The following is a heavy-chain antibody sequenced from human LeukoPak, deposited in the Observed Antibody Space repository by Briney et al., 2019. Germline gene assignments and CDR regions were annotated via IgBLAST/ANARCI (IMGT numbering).Heavy chain of an antibody. CDR3: ARQGVDIVVVPAATYYYYYYMDV. V-gene: IGHV4-34*01. CDR1: GGSFSGYY. D-gene: IGHD2-2*01. J-gene: IGHJ6*03. Sequence: PSETLSLTCAVYGGSFSGYYWSWIRQPPGKGLEWIGEINHSGSTNYNPSLKSRVTISVDTSKNQFSLKLSSVTAADTAVYYCARQGVDIVVVPAATYYYYYYMDVWGKGTTVTVS. CDR2: INHSGST.